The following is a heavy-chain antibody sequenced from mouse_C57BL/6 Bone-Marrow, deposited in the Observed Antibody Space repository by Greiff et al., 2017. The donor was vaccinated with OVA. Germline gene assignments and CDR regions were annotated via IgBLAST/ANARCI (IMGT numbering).Heavy chain of an antibody. CDR3: ARSREYYGSSSYYFDY. Sequence: VQLQQSGPELVKPGASVKISCKASGYTFTDYYMNWVKQSHGKSLEWIGDINPNNGGTSYNQKFKGKATLTVDKSSSTAYMELRSLTSEDSAVYYCARSREYYGSSSYYFDYWGKGTTLTVSS. CDR1: GYTFTDYY. J-gene: IGHJ2*01. V-gene: IGHV1-26*01. D-gene: IGHD1-1*01. CDR2: INPNNGGT.